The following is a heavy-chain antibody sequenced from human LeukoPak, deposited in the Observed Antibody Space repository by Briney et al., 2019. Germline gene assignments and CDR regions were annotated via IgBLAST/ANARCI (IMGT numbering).Heavy chain of an antibody. CDR2: ISAYNGNT. J-gene: IGHJ4*02. CDR1: AYTFTIYG. D-gene: IGHD3-22*01. V-gene: IGHV1-18*01. Sequence: GASVTVSCKASAYTFTIYGISWVRQAPGQGLEWMGWISAYNGNTNYAQKLQGRVTMTTDTSTSTAYMELRNLRSDDTAVYYCARVADYYDSSGYYYYFDYWGQGTLVTVSS. CDR3: ARVADYYDSSGYYYYFDY.